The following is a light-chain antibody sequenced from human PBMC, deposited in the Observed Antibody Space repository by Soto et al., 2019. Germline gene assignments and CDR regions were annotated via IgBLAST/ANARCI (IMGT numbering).Light chain of an antibody. CDR1: QSLVYSDGNTY. CDR3: MQGTHWPRT. J-gene: IGKJ2*01. Sequence: DVVMTQSPLSLPVTLGQPASISCRSSQSLVYSDGNTYLSWFQQRPGQSPRRLIYKVSNRDSGVPDRFSGSGSGTDFTLKISRVAAEDVGVYYCMQGTHWPRTFGQGTKLEI. V-gene: IGKV2-30*01. CDR2: KVS.